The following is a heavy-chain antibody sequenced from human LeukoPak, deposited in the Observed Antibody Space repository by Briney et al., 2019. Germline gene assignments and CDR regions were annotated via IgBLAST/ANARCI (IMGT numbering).Heavy chain of an antibody. J-gene: IGHJ4*02. V-gene: IGHV4-34*01. CDR2: INHSGST. D-gene: IGHD1-14*01. Sequence: PSETLSLTCAVYGGSLSGYYWSWIRQPPGKGLEWIGEINHSGSTNYNPSLKSRVTISVDTSKNQFSLKLSSVTAADTAVYYCARGRYYWGQGTLVTVSS. CDR3: ARGRYY. CDR1: GGSLSGYY.